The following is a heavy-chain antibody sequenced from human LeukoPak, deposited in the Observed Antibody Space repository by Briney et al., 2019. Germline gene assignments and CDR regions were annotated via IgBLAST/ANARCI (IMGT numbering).Heavy chain of an antibody. D-gene: IGHD5-18*01. CDR2: IYDSEST. J-gene: IGHJ4*02. CDR1: GGSISSSNW. CDR3: ARGERGNSYGFLWNELPYYFDY. V-gene: IGHV4-4*02. Sequence: PSGTLSLTCAVSGGSISSSNWWSWVRQPPGKGLEWIGEIYDSESTNYNPSLKSRVTISVDSSKNRFSLKLSSVTAADTAVYFCARGERGNSYGFLWNELPYYFDYWGQGTLATVSS.